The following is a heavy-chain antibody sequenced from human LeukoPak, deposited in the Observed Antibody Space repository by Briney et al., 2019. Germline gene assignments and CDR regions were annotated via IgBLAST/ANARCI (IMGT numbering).Heavy chain of an antibody. J-gene: IGHJ4*02. CDR2: ISGSGDST. D-gene: IGHD3-22*01. CDR1: GFTFSSYA. CDR3: AKPLVSDYYDSSGYWGY. V-gene: IGHV3-23*01. Sequence: PGGSLGLSCAASGFTFSSYAMSWVRQAPGKGLEWVSAISGSGDSTYYSDSVKGRFTTSRDNSKNTLYVQMNSLRAEDTAVYYCAKPLVSDYYDSSGYWGYWGQGTLVTVSS.